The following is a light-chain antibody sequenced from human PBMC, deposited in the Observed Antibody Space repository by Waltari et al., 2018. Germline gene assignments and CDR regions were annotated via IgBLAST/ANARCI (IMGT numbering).Light chain of an antibody. CDR2: RNN. CDR1: SSNIGAGYG. Sequence: QSVLTQPPSVSGAPGQRVTISCTGSSSNIGAGYGVHCYQQLPGPAPRLLIYRNNNRPSGVSDRCSGSKAGTSASLAITGLQAEDEADYYCQSYDSGQKVFGGGTKLTVL. V-gene: IGLV1-40*01. CDR3: QSYDSGQKV. J-gene: IGLJ2*01.